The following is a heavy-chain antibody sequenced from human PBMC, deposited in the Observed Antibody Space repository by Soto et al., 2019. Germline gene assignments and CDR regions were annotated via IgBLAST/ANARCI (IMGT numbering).Heavy chain of an antibody. CDR2: INHSGST. Sequence: PSETLSLTCAVYGGSCSGYYWTWIRQPPGTGLEWIGEINHSGSTNYNPSLKSRVTISVDTSKNQFSLKLTSVTAADTAVYYCARDKITGPFDYWGQGTLVTVS. D-gene: IGHD2-8*02. CDR1: GGSCSGYY. V-gene: IGHV4-34*01. J-gene: IGHJ4*02. CDR3: ARDKITGPFDY.